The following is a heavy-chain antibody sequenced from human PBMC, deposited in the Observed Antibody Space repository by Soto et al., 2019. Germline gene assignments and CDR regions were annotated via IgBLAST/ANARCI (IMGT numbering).Heavy chain of an antibody. V-gene: IGHV3-15*07. J-gene: IGHJ5*02. CDR2: IKSKTDGGTT. Sequence: EVQLVESGGGLVKPGGSLRLSCAASGFTFSNAWMNWVRQAPGKGLEWVGRIKSKTDGGTTDYAAPVKGRFTISREDSKNTLSLQMNSLKTEDTAVYFCSASLYYYGSAYYQPWGQGTLVTVSS. D-gene: IGHD3-22*01. CDR3: SASLYYYGSAYYQP. CDR1: GFTFSNAW.